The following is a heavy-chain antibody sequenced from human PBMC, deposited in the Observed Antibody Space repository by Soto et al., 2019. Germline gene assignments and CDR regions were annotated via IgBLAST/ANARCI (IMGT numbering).Heavy chain of an antibody. Sequence: GGSLRLSCAASGFTFNSYGMHWVRQAQGKGLEWVAVISYDGSNKYYADSVKGRFTISRDNSKNTLYLQMNSLRAEDTAVYYCAKQTKQQLVHKNNWFDPWGQGTLVTVSS. CDR2: ISYDGSNK. V-gene: IGHV3-30*18. D-gene: IGHD6-13*01. CDR1: GFTFNSYG. CDR3: AKQTKQQLVHKNNWFDP. J-gene: IGHJ5*02.